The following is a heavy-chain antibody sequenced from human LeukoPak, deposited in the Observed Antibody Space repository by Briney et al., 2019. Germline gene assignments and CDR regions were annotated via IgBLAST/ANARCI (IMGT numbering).Heavy chain of an antibody. D-gene: IGHD6-13*01. J-gene: IGHJ4*02. CDR2: IYYSGST. V-gene: IGHV4-39*01. CDR3: ARRLAGTEDY. Sequence: SDTLSLTCTVSGGSISSSSYYWGWIRQPPAKGLVWLGSIYYSGSTYYNPSLKSRVTISVDTSKNQFSLKLSSVTAADTAVYYCARRLAGTEDYWGQGTLVTVSS. CDR1: GGSISSSSYY.